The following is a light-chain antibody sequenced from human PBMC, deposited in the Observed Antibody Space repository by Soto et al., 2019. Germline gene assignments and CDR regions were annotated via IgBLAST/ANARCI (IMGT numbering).Light chain of an antibody. CDR3: QQSYSTPSIT. J-gene: IGKJ5*01. CDR1: QSISSY. V-gene: IGKV1-39*01. Sequence: DIQMTQSPSSLSASVGDRVTITCRASQSISSYLNWYQQKPGKAPKLLIYAASSLQSGVPSRFSGKGSGTDFTPAISSLQPEDVATYDCQQSYSTPSITFDHGTRLEIK. CDR2: AAS.